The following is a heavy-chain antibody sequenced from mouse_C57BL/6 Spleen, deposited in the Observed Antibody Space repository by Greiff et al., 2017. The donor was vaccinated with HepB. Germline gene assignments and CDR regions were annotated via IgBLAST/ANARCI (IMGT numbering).Heavy chain of an antibody. J-gene: IGHJ1*03. D-gene: IGHD2-1*01. CDR1: GYTFTDYY. CDR2: IYPGSGNT. V-gene: IGHV1-76*01. CDR3: ARTGYYGNYGYFDV. Sequence: QVQLQQSGAELVRPGASVKLSCKASGYTFTDYYINWVKQRPGQGLEWIARIYPGSGNTYYNEKFKGKATLTAEKSSSTAYMQLSSLTSEDSAVYFCARTGYYGNYGYFDVWGTGTTVTVSS.